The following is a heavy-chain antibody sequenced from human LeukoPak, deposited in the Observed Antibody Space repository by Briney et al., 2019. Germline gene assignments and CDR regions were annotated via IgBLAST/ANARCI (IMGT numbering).Heavy chain of an antibody. CDR2: IYWNDDK. D-gene: IGHD2-2*02. Sequence: SGPTLVNPTQPLTLTCTFSGFSLSTSGVGVGWIRQPPGKALEWLALIYWNDDKRYSPSLKSRLTITKDTSKNQVVLTMTNMDPVDTATYYCAHSRGYCSSTSCYTGSFDYWGQGTLVTVSS. J-gene: IGHJ4*02. V-gene: IGHV2-5*01. CDR3: AHSRGYCSSTSCYTGSFDY. CDR1: GFSLSTSGVG.